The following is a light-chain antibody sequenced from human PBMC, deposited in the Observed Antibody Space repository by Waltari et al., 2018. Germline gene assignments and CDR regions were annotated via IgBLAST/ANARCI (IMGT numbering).Light chain of an antibody. J-gene: IGKJ2*01. CDR1: QSISSY. Sequence: DIQMTQSPSSLSASVGDSVTITCRASQSISSYLNWYQQKPGKAPKLLIYAASSLQSGVPSRCSGSGSGTDFTLTISSLQPEEFATYYCQQSYSTPPNTFGQGTKLEIK. CDR3: QQSYSTPPNT. CDR2: AAS. V-gene: IGKV1-39*01.